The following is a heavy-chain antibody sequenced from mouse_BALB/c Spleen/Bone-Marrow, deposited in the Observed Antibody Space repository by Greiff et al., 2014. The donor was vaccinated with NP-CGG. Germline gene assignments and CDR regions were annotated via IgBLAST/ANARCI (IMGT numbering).Heavy chain of an antibody. J-gene: IGHJ3*01. CDR2: IRNKANGYTT. CDR1: GFTFTDYY. Sequence: EVQLVESGGGLVQPGGSLRLSCATSGFTFTDYYMSWVRQPPGKALECLGFIRNKANGYTTDYSASVKGRFTISRDNSQSILYLQMNTLRAEDSATYYCARDVIYYDYDRSFAYWGQGTLVTVSA. CDR3: ARDVIYYDYDRSFAY. V-gene: IGHV7-3*02. D-gene: IGHD2-4*01.